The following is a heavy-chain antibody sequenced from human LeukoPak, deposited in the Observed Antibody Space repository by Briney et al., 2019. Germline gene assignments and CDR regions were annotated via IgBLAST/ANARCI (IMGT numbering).Heavy chain of an antibody. CDR3: ERNATVEAVSGGFDY. CDR2: IIPIFGTA. CDR1: GGTFSSYA. Sequence: SVKVSCKASGGTFSSYAISWVRQAPGQGLEWMGRIIPIFGTANYAQKFQGRVTITTDESTSTAYMELSSLRSEDTAVYSCERNATVEAVSGGFDYWGQGTLVTVSS. D-gene: IGHD6-19*01. V-gene: IGHV1-69*05. J-gene: IGHJ4*02.